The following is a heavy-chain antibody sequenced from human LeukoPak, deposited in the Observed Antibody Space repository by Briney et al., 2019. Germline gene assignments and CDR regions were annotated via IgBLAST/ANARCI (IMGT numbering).Heavy chain of an antibody. J-gene: IGHJ4*02. CDR2: INPNSGGT. CDR3: ARVVFGTGRAPFDY. D-gene: IGHD3/OR15-3a*01. CDR1: GYTFTGYY. Sequence: GASVKVSCKASGYTFTGYYMHWVRQAPGQGLEWMGWINPNSGGTNYAQKFQGRVTMTRDTSISTAYIELSRLRSDDTAVYYCARVVFGTGRAPFDYWGQGTLVTVSS. V-gene: IGHV1-2*02.